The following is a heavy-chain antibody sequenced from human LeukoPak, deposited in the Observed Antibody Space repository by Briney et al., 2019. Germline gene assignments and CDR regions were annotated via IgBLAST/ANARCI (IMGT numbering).Heavy chain of an antibody. CDR1: GYTFTTYE. CDR2: MNPNSGDT. J-gene: IGHJ4*02. D-gene: IGHD3-22*01. CDR3: ARGFSDYDGTDYAILKY. V-gene: IGHV1-8*01. Sequence: ASVKVSCKASGYTFTTYEIDWVRQAPGQRLEWMGWMNPNSGDTAYAQKFQGRVTMTRDTSITTAYMELSSLVSEDTAVYYCARGFSDYDGTDYAILKYWGQGTLVSVSS.